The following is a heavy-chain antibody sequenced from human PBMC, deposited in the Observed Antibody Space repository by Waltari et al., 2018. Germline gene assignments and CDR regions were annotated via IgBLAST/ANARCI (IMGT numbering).Heavy chain of an antibody. CDR2: IDYSGST. CDR1: GGSISSSSYY. D-gene: IGHD6-19*01. J-gene: IGHJ4*02. Sequence: QLQLQESGPGLVKPSETLSLTCTVSGGSISSSSYYWGWIRQPPGKGLEWIGSIDYSGSTNYNPALTGRVTISVDTSKNQFSLKLSSVTAADTAVYYCARREWLVLKYFDYWGQGTLVTVSS. CDR3: ARREWLVLKYFDY. V-gene: IGHV4-39*01.